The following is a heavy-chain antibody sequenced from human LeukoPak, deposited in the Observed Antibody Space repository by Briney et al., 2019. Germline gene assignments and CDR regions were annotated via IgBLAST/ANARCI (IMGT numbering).Heavy chain of an antibody. D-gene: IGHD2-15*01. J-gene: IGHJ4*02. CDR3: ARYFCGGGSCYPFDY. Sequence: GASVKVSCKASGYSFNKYAMNWVRQAPGQGPEWMGWINTDTGDPTYAQGFTGRFVFSLDTSATTAYPQISSLKAEDTATYYCARYFCGGGSCYPFDYWGQGTLVTVSS. V-gene: IGHV7-4-1*02. CDR2: INTDTGDP. CDR1: GYSFNKYA.